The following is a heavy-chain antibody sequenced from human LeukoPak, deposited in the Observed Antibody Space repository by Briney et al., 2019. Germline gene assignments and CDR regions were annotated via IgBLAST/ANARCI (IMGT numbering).Heavy chain of an antibody. CDR1: GGSISGYY. CDR2: IYYGGST. V-gene: IGHV4-59*08. CDR3: SRDISGGSHVFDI. Sequence: SETLSLTCTVSGGSISGYYWNWIRQPPGKGLEWIGSIYYGGSTNYNPSLESRVTISVDTSKNQFSLQVKSVTAADTAVYYCSRDISGGSHVFDIWGQGTMVTVSS. J-gene: IGHJ3*02. D-gene: IGHD3-3*02.